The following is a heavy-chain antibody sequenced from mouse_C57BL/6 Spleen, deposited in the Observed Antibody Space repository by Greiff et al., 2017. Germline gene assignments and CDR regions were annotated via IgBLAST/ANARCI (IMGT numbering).Heavy chain of an antibody. V-gene: IGHV5-4*01. CDR3: ARESSYYFDY. CDR1: GFTFSSYA. J-gene: IGHJ2*01. Sequence: DVMLVESGGGLVKPGGSLKLSCAASGFTFSSYAMSWVRQTPEKRLEWVATISGGGSYTYYPDNVKGRFTISRDNAKNTLYLQMSHLKSEDTAMYYCARESSYYFDYWGQGTTLTVSS. D-gene: IGHD6-1*01. CDR2: ISGGGSYT.